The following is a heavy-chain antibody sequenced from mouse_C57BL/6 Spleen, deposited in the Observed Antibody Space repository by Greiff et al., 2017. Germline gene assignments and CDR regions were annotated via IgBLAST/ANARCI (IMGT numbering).Heavy chain of an antibody. CDR1: GYTFTSYW. CDR2: IDPSDSYT. V-gene: IGHV1-59*01. Sequence: QVQLQQPGAELVRPGTSVKLSCKASGYTFTSYWMHWVKQRPGQGLEWIGVIDPSDSYTNYNQKFKGKATLTVDTSSSTAYMQLSSLTSEDSAVYYCARYDSYAMDYWGQGTSVTVSS. J-gene: IGHJ4*01. CDR3: ARYDSYAMDY.